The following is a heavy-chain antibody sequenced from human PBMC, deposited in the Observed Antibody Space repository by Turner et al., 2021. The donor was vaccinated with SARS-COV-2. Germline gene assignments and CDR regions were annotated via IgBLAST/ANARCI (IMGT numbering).Heavy chain of an antibody. J-gene: IGHJ5*02. V-gene: IGHV3-7*01. CDR2: IKKDGSEK. Sequence: EVQLVESGGGLVQPGGSLRLSCAASGFTFSSYWLSWVRQAPGKGLEWVANIKKDGSEKYYVDSVKGRFTISRDNAKNSLYLQMNSLRAEDTAVYYCARVRSSSWRFDPWGQGTLVTVSS. CDR3: ARVRSSSWRFDP. CDR1: GFTFSSYW. D-gene: IGHD6-13*01.